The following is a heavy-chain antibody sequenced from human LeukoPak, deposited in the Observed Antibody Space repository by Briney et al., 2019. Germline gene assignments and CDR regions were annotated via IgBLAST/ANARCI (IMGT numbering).Heavy chain of an antibody. D-gene: IGHD3-22*01. CDR1: RFTFSVFG. CDR3: RAATRYLDYYYDY. CDR2: ISSDGTNK. V-gene: IGHV3-30*03. Sequence: GGSLRLSCAASRFTFSVFGMHWVRQAPGKGLEWIAVISSDGTNKYYADSVRGRFTISRDNSKDTLYLQMSSLRIEDTAIYYCRAATRYLDYYYDYWGQGTLVTVSS. J-gene: IGHJ4*02.